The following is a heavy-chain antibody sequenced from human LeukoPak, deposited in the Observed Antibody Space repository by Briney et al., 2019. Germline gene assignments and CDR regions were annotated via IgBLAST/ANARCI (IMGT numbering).Heavy chain of an antibody. D-gene: IGHD4-17*01. Sequence: TSETLSLTCTVSDDSINNYYWSWIRQPPGKGLEWIGYIHSSGSTNYNSSLKSRVTISQDTSKKHFSLRLSSVTAADTAVYYCSRGGTVTNFEYWGQGTLVTVSS. J-gene: IGHJ4*02. CDR2: IHSSGST. CDR3: SRGGTVTNFEY. CDR1: DDSINNYY. V-gene: IGHV4-59*01.